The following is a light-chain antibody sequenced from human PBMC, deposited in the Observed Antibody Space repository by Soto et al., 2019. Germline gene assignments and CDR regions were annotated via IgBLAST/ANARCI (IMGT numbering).Light chain of an antibody. CDR2: DVT. CDR1: SSDVGAYNY. V-gene: IGLV2-14*01. CDR3: SSHTSSSTLVL. Sequence: QSALTQPASVSGSPGQSITISCTGTSSDVGAYNYVSWYQQYPGKAPKLMIYDVTNRPPGVSNRFSGSKSGNTASLTISGLQAEDEADYYCSSHTSSSTLVLFGGGTKLTVL. J-gene: IGLJ3*02.